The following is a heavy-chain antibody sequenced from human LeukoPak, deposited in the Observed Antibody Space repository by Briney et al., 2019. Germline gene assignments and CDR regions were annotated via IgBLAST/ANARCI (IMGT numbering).Heavy chain of an antibody. CDR1: GFTFSSYA. D-gene: IGHD3-10*01. CDR3: AKGSYGSGSYYNLGFDY. J-gene: IGHJ4*02. V-gene: IGHV3-23*01. Sequence: GGSLRLSCAASGFTFSSYAMSWVRQAPGKGLKWVSDIIDNGGTTSYADSAKGRFTISRDNSKKTLYLQMNSLRAEDTAVYYCAKGSYGSGSYYNLGFDYWGQGTLVTVSS. CDR2: IIDNGGTT.